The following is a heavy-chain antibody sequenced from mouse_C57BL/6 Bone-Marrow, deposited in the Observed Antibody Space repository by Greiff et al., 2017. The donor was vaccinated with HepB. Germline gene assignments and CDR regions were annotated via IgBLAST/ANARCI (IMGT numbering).Heavy chain of an antibody. Sequence: EVNLVESGGGLVKPGGSLKLSCAASGFTFSSYTMSWVRQTPEKRLEWVATISGGGGNTYYPDSVKGRFTISRDNAKNTLYLQMSGLRSEDTALYYCARGETAQATDYWGQGTTLTVSS. CDR2: ISGGGGNT. CDR1: GFTFSSYT. V-gene: IGHV5-9*01. J-gene: IGHJ2*01. CDR3: ARGETAQATDY. D-gene: IGHD3-2*02.